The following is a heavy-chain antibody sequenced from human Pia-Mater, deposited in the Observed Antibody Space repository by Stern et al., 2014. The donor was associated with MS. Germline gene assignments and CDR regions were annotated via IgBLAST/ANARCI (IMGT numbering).Heavy chain of an antibody. CDR3: ASITYFFDSGPYTEY. V-gene: IGHV3-74*02. CDR1: AFSLNNKW. Sequence: EVQLAESGGGLVQPGGSLRLSCTASAFSLNNKWMRWARKVPGKGLVRVASIDSDGGSTAYADSVKGRFAISRDNAKNTLYLQMNSLRVEDTAVYYCASITYFFDSGPYTEYWGQGTPVTVSS. D-gene: IGHD1-14*01. CDR2: IDSDGGST. J-gene: IGHJ4*02.